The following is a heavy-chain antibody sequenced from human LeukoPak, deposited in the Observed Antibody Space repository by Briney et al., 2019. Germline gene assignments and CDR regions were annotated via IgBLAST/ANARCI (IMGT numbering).Heavy chain of an antibody. Sequence: GGSLKLSCAASGFTFSVSAIHWVRQASGKGLEWVGRIKTKADNYATAYDASVKGRFTISRDDSKNTAYLQTNSLKIEDTAVYYCTHPAYYYGLDVWGKGTTVTVSS. CDR2: IKTKADNYAT. CDR3: THPAYYYGLDV. D-gene: IGHD6-25*01. CDR1: GFTFSVSA. J-gene: IGHJ6*04. V-gene: IGHV3-73*01.